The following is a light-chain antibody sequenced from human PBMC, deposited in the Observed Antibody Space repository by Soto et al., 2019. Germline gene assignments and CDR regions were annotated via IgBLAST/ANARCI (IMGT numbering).Light chain of an antibody. CDR3: QQYHNWLPIT. J-gene: IGKJ5*01. CDR1: QSVSIH. CDR2: DTS. Sequence: EIVLTQSPGTLSVSLGERATLSCRASQSVSIHLAWYQQKPGQAPRLLIYDTSTRATGIPARFSGSGSGTEFTLTIDTLQSEDFAVYYCQQYHNWLPITFGQGTRLEI. V-gene: IGKV3-15*01.